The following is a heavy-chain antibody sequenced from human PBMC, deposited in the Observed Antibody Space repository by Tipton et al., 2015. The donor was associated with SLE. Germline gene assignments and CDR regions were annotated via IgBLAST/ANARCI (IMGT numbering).Heavy chain of an antibody. CDR3: AGALDTTMGPFDY. V-gene: IGHV4-30-2*01. CDR1: GASIGSGGYS. Sequence: TLSLTCTVSGASIGSGGYSWNWIRQPPGKGLQWIGYIFHSGITYYNPSLKSRVTMSVDRSKNQFSLRLTSVTAADTALYYCAGALDTTMGPFDYWGQGTLVTVSS. CDR2: IFHSGIT. J-gene: IGHJ4*02. D-gene: IGHD5-18*01.